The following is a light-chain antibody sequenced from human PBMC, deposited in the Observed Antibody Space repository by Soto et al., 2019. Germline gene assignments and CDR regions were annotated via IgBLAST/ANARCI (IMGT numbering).Light chain of an antibody. CDR1: SSNIGNHY. CDR2: KNN. J-gene: IGLJ2*01. V-gene: IGLV1-47*01. CDR3: AAWDDSLTVI. Sequence: QSVLTQPPSASATPGQRVTISCSGSSSNIGNHYVYWYQQLPGTAPKLLIYKNNERPSGVPDRFSGSKSGTSASLAISGLRSEDEADYYCAAWDDSLTVIFGGGTKVTVL.